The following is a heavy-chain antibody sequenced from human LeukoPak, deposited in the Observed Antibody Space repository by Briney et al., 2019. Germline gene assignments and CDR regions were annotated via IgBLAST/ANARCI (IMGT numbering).Heavy chain of an antibody. CDR2: INPDSAGT. D-gene: IGHD5-24*01. Sequence: ASVKVSCKSSGYTFTRYHVHWVRPARGQGLEWVGWINPDSAGTKYAQKVQGRVTMTRDTSISTAYMELSRLRSDDTAVYYCARTWGDGYNYPVDYWGQGTLVTVSS. CDR1: GYTFTRYH. V-gene: IGHV1-2*02. CDR3: ARTWGDGYNYPVDY. J-gene: IGHJ4*02.